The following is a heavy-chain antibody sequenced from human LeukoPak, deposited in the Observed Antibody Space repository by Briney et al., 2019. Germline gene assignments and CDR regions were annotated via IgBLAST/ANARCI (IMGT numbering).Heavy chain of an antibody. J-gene: IGHJ4*02. CDR2: INWNGGST. V-gene: IGHV3-20*04. CDR3: ARGPGQWLTTFDY. CDR1: GFTFDDYG. D-gene: IGHD6-19*01. Sequence: GGSLRLSCAASGFTFDDYGMSWVRQAPREGLEWVSGINWNGGSTGYADSVKGRFTISRDNAKNSLYLQMNSLRAEDTALYYCARGPGQWLTTFDYWGQGTLVTVSS.